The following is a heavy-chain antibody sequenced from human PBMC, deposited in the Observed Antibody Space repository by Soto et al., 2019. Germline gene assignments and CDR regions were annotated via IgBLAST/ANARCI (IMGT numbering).Heavy chain of an antibody. V-gene: IGHV3-30-3*02. D-gene: IGHD6-13*01. CDR3: AKLSSPINDIAAAGPDY. J-gene: IGHJ4*02. CDR2: ISYDGTNK. Sequence: PGGSLRLSCAASGFSFSISPMHWVRQAPGKGPEWVALISYDGTNKFYADSVKGRFTISRDNSKNTLYLQMNSLRAEDTAVYYCAKLSSPINDIAAAGPDYWGQGTLVTVSS. CDR1: GFSFSISP.